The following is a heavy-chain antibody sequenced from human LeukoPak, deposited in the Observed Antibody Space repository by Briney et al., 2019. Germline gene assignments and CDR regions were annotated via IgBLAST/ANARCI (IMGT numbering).Heavy chain of an antibody. CDR3: AKDGFVPPPHSRRSGRPYYYDD. CDR2: ISGSGGST. V-gene: IGHV3-23*01. CDR1: GFTFSSYA. J-gene: IGHJ4*02. Sequence: GSLSLSCAVSGFTFSSYAMSWFRQPPGKGLEWVLAISGSGGSTYYADSVKGRFTISRDNSKNTLYLQMNSLIAEDTAVYYCAKDGFVPPPHSRRSGRPYYYDDWGQGTLVTVSS. D-gene: IGHD1-26*01.